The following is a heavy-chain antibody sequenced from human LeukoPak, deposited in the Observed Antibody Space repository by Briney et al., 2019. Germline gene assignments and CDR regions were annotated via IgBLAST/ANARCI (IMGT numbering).Heavy chain of an antibody. Sequence: SETLSLTCTVSGGSISSYYWSWIRQPAGKGLEWIGRIYTSGSTNYNPSLKSRVTMSVDTSKNQFSLKLSSVTAADTAVYYCARDGCSSTSCYTYEYFQHWDQGTLVTVSS. CDR1: GGSISSYY. V-gene: IGHV4-4*07. D-gene: IGHD2-2*02. CDR2: IYTSGST. J-gene: IGHJ1*01. CDR3: ARDGCSSTSCYTYEYFQH.